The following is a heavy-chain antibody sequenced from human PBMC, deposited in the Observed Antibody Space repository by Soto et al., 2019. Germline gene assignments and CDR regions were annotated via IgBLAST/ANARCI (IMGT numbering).Heavy chain of an antibody. J-gene: IGHJ1*01. Sequence: QVQLVQSGAEVKKPGSSVKVSCKASGGTFSTYPISWVRQAPGQGLEWMGGINPIFGTANYAQKLQGRVTITADESTTTAYMQLSSLRSDDKAVYYCARLRASNYEAYQHWGQGTLVTVSS. CDR3: ARLRASNYEAYQH. D-gene: IGHD4-4*01. V-gene: IGHV1-69*12. CDR2: INPIFGTA. CDR1: GGTFSTYP.